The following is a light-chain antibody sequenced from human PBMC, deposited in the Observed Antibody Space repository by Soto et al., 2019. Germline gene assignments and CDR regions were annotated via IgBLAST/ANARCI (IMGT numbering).Light chain of an antibody. J-gene: IGLJ2*01. V-gene: IGLV1-40*01. Sequence: QSVLTQPPSVSGAPGQRGTISCTGSSSNIGTYDVHCYQHVSGTAPKLLIYDNNNRPSGVPDRFSGSKSGTSASLALTGLQAEDEADYYCQSYDSSLSGHVVFGGGTKLTVL. CDR1: SSNIGTYD. CDR3: QSYDSSLSGHVV. CDR2: DNN.